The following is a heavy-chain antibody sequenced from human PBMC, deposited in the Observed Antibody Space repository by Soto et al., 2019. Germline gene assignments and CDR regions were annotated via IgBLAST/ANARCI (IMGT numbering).Heavy chain of an antibody. D-gene: IGHD3-3*01. CDR3: AKVNDYDFWNMAFDY. J-gene: IGHJ4*02. CDR2: ISGSGAGT. V-gene: IGHV3-23*01. CDR1: GFTFNNYA. Sequence: PGGSLRLSCAASGFTFNNYAMSWVRQAPGRGLEWVSSISGSGAGTYYADSVKGRFTISRDNSKNTLYLQMNSLRAEDTAVYYCAKVNDYDFWNMAFDYWGQGTLVTVSS.